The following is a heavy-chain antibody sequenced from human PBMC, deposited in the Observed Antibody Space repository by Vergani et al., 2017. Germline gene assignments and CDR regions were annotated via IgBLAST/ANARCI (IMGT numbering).Heavy chain of an antibody. CDR1: GFTFSRHW. J-gene: IGHJ4*02. CDR3: ARLQGEVTIWDY. V-gene: IGHV3-74*01. CDR2: VNPEGTNT. D-gene: IGHD3-3*01. Sequence: EVQLVESGGGLVQPGGSLRLSCAASGFTFSRHWMHWVRQAPGKGLVWVSRVNPEGTNTPYADSVKGRFTISRDNAKNMMYLQLNSLRDEDTAVYYCARLQGEVTIWDYWGQGTLVTVSS.